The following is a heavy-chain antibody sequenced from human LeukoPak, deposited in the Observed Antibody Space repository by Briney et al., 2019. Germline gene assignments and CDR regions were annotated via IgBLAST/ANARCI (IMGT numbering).Heavy chain of an antibody. CDR3: ARHDEENWFDP. CDR2: ISSSGSTI. J-gene: IGHJ5*02. Sequence: GGSLRLSCAASGFTFSSYAMSWIRQAPGKGLEWVSYISSSGSTIYYADSVKGRFTISRDNAKNSLYLQMNSLRAEDTAVYYCARHDEENWFDPWGQGTLVTVSS. V-gene: IGHV3-11*01. CDR1: GFTFSSYA.